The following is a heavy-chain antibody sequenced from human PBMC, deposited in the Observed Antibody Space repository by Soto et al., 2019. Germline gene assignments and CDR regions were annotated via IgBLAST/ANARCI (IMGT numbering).Heavy chain of an antibody. CDR2: ISYDGSNK. Sequence: QVQLVESGGGVVQPGRSLRLSCAASGFTFSSYAMHWVRQAPGKGLEWVAVISYDGSNKYYADSVKGRFTISRDNSKNTLYLQMNSLRAEDTAVYYCAREGLVPAATPWFDYWGHGTLVTVSS. D-gene: IGHD2-2*02. V-gene: IGHV3-30-3*01. CDR1: GFTFSSYA. CDR3: AREGLVPAATPWFDY. J-gene: IGHJ4*01.